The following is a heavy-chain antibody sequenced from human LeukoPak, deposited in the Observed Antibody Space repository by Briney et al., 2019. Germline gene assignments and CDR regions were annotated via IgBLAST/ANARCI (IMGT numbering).Heavy chain of an antibody. D-gene: IGHD5-24*01. CDR2: IIPIFGTA. Sequence: SVKVSCKASGGTFSSYAISWVRQAPGQWLEWMGGIIPIFGTANYAQKFQGRVTITTDESTSTAYMELSSLRSEDTAVYYCARGINVEYYYYYYMDVWGKGTTVTVSS. CDR1: GGTFSSYA. CDR3: ARGINVEYYYYYYMDV. V-gene: IGHV1-69*05. J-gene: IGHJ6*03.